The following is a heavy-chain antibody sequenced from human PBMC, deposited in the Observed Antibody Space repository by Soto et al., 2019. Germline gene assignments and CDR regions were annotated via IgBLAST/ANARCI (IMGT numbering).Heavy chain of an antibody. CDR3: ARAWFGELSHLDY. J-gene: IGHJ4*02. CDR1: GGSISSGGYY. Sequence: QVQLQESGPGLVKPSQTLSLTCTVSGGSISSGGYYWSWIRQHPGKGLEWIGYIYYSGSTYYNPSLKSRVTISADTSKNQFALKLGSVTAADTAVYYCARAWFGELSHLDYWGQGTLVTVSS. CDR2: IYYSGST. V-gene: IGHV4-31*03. D-gene: IGHD3-10*01.